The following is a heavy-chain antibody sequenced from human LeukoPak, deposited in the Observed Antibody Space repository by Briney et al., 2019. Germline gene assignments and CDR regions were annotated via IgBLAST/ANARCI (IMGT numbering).Heavy chain of an antibody. CDR3: ARDGQGYYYGSGSHIWFDP. CDR1: GGTFSSYA. D-gene: IGHD3-10*01. V-gene: IGHV1-69*01. J-gene: IGHJ5*02. CDR2: IIPIFGTA. Sequence: GSSVKVSCKAPGGTFSSYAISWVRQAPGQGLEWMGGIIPIFGTANYAQKFQGRVTITADESTSTAYMELSSLRSEDTAVYYCARDGQGYYYGSGSHIWFDPWGQGTLVTVSS.